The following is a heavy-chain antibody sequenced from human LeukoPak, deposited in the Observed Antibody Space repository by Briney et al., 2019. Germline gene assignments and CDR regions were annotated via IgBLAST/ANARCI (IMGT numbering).Heavy chain of an antibody. CDR1: GYTFTSYY. J-gene: IGHJ4*02. Sequence: ASVKVSCKASGYTFTSYYMHWVRQAPGQGLEWMGVVNPSGGVTSYAQKFLGRVTMTTDTSTNTVYMELSSLRSEDTAVYYCARQYCSGGSSYPDYWGQGTLVTVSS. V-gene: IGHV1-46*01. CDR2: VNPSGGVT. D-gene: IGHD2-15*01. CDR3: ARQYCSGGSSYPDY.